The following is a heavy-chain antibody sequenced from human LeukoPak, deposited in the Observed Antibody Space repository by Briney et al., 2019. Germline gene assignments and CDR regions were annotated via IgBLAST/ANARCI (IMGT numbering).Heavy chain of an antibody. CDR3: ARVEAYAFDI. J-gene: IGHJ3*02. V-gene: IGHV4-34*01. CDR2: INHSGST. CDR1: GGSFSGYY. Sequence: SETLSLTCAVYGGSFSGYYRSWIRQPPGKGLEWIGEINHSGSTNYNPSLKSRVTISVDTSKNQFSLKLSSVTAADTAVYYCARVEAYAFDIWGQGTMVTVSS. D-gene: IGHD3-3*01.